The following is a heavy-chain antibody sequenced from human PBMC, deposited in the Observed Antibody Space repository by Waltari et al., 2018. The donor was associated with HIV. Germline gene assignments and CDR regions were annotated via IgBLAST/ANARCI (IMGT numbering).Heavy chain of an antibody. Sequence: EVQLVQSGAEVKQPGESLKISCKGSGYSFTSYWIGWVRQMPGKGLEWMGIIYPGDSDTRYSPSFQGQVTISADKSISTAYLQWSSLKASDTAMYYCARSRDTAMEDPGGWFDPWGQGTLVTVSS. CDR2: IYPGDSDT. CDR1: GYSFTSYW. D-gene: IGHD5-18*01. CDR3: ARSRDTAMEDPGGWFDP. V-gene: IGHV5-51*01. J-gene: IGHJ5*02.